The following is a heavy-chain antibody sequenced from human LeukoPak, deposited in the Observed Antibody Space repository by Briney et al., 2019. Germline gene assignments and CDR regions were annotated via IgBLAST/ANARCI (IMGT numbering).Heavy chain of an antibody. CDR3: AKDLDTSTWYKTFGP. CDR2: IRYDGSNK. V-gene: IGHV3-30*02. D-gene: IGHD6-13*01. Sequence: GGSLRLSCAESGFTISNYGIHRVRQAPVKGLEWVAFIRYDGSNKYYVDSVKGRFTISRDNSKNTLYLQMNSLRAEDTAVYYCAKDLDTSTWYKTFGPWGPGTLVTVSS. CDR1: GFTISNYG. J-gene: IGHJ5*02.